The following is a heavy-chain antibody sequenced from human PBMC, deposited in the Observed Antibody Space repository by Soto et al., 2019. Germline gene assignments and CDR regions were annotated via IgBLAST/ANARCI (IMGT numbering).Heavy chain of an antibody. CDR2: MNPNSGNT. CDR1: GYTFTSYD. D-gene: IGHD5-18*01. J-gene: IGHJ6*02. CDR3: ARDTSSEYYYYYYGMDV. Sequence: ASVKVSCKASGYTFTSYDINWVRQATGQGLEWMGWMNPNSGNTGYAQKFQGRVTMTRNTSISTAYVELSSLRSEDTAVYYCARDTSSEYYYYYYGMDVWGQGTTVTVSS. V-gene: IGHV1-8*01.